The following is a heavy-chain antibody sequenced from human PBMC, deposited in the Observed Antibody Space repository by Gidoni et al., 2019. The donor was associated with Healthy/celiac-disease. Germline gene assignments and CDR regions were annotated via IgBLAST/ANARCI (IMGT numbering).Heavy chain of an antibody. CDR1: GFPFSSYA. V-gene: IGHV3-23*01. Sequence: EVQLLESGGGLVQPGGSLRLSCAASGFPFSSYAMSWVRQAPGKGLEWVSAISGSGGSTYYADSVKGRFTISRDNSKNTLYLQMNSLRAEDTAVYYCAKEGDSGNYDCWSGYYNYYYYGMDVWGQGTTVTVSS. J-gene: IGHJ6*02. CDR2: ISGSGGST. D-gene: IGHD3-3*01. CDR3: AKEGDSGNYDCWSGYYNYYYYGMDV.